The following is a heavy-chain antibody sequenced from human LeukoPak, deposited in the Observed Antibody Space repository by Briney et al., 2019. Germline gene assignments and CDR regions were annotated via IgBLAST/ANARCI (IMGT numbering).Heavy chain of an antibody. CDR1: GFTFNNYA. CDR2: ISGGGETT. CDR3: ARDYADYVGYFFFDY. D-gene: IGHD4-17*01. Sequence: GGSLRLSCAASGFTFNNYAMNWVRQAPGKWLEWVSSISGGGETTYYADSAKGRFTISRDNSQNTLCMQMNSLRAEDTAVYYCARDYADYVGYFFFDYWGQGTLVTVSS. J-gene: IGHJ4*02. V-gene: IGHV3-23*01.